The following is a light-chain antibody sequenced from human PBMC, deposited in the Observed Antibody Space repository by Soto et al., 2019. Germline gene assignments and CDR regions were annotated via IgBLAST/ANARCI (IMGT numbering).Light chain of an antibody. Sequence: EVVMTQSPATLSVSPGERATLSCRASQSVGSNFAWYQQKPGQAPRLLIYGASTRATDIPGRFSGSGSGTEFTLTIGCLQSEDFAVYYGQQYNNGPRTFGQGTKVEIK. CDR2: GAS. CDR1: QSVGSN. J-gene: IGKJ1*01. CDR3: QQYNNGPRT. V-gene: IGKV3-15*01.